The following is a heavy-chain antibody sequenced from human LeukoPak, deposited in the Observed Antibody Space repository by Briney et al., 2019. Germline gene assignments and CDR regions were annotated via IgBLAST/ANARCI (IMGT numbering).Heavy chain of an antibody. V-gene: IGHV1-69*13. J-gene: IGHJ5*02. CDR3: ARGEEEAYCSSTSCCTNWFDP. D-gene: IGHD2-2*02. CDR2: IIPIFGTA. Sequence: ASVKVSCKASGGTFSSYAISWVRQAPGQGLEWMGGIIPIFGTANYAQKFQGRVTITADESTSTAYMELSSLRSEDTAVYYCARGEEEAYCSSTSCCTNWFDPWGQGTLVTASS. CDR1: GGTFSSYA.